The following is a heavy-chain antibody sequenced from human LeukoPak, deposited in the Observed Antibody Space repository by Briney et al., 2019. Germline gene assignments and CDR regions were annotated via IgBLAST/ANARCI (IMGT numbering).Heavy chain of an antibody. CDR2: ISAYNGNT. CDR3: ARDFHPRYIVGATLPDWFDP. J-gene: IGHJ5*02. Sequence: GASVKVSCKAYGYTFTSYGISWVRQAPGQGLEWMGWISAYNGNTNYAQKLQGRVTMTTDTSTSTAYMELRSLRSDDTAVYYCARDFHPRYIVGATLPDWFDPWGQGTLVTVSS. D-gene: IGHD1-26*01. V-gene: IGHV1-18*01. CDR1: GYTFTSYG.